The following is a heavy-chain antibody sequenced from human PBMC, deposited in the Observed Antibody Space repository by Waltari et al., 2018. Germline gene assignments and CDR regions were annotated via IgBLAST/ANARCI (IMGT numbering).Heavy chain of an antibody. CDR1: GFPFSSYA. CDR3: ARPMVQFYYYGMDV. V-gene: IGHV3-30-3*01. CDR2: ISYDGSNK. Sequence: QVQLVESGGGVVQPGRSLRLSCAASGFPFSSYAMPWVLQSPGKGLEWVAVISYDGSNKYYADSVKGRFTISRDNSKNTLYLQMNSLRAEDTAVYYCARPMVQFYYYGMDVWGQGTTVTVSS. D-gene: IGHD3-10*01. J-gene: IGHJ6*02.